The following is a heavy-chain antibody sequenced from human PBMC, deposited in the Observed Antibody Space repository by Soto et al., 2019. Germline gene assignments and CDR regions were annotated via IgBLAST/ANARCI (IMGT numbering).Heavy chain of an antibody. CDR1: GFTFSSYS. V-gene: IGHV3-21*01. CDR3: ARDGSGYSSRTFDY. CDR2: ISSSSSYI. D-gene: IGHD6-13*01. J-gene: IGHJ4*02. Sequence: PGGSLRLSGAAAGFTFSSYSMNWVLQAPGKGLEWVSSISSSSSYIYYADSVKGRFTISRDNAKNSLYLQMNSLRAEHTAVYYCARDGSGYSSRTFDYWGQGTLVTVSS.